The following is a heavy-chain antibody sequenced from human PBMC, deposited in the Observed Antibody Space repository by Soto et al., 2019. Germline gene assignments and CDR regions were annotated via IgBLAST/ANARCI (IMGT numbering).Heavy chain of an antibody. Sequence: GGSLRLSCAASGFTFSSYGMHWVRQAPGKGLEWVAVIWYDGSNKYYADSVKGRFTISRDNSKNTLYLQMNSLRAEDTAVYYCARDSGSSWYGYFDYWGQGTLVTVSS. V-gene: IGHV3-33*01. CDR1: GFTFSSYG. CDR3: ARDSGSSWYGYFDY. J-gene: IGHJ4*02. CDR2: IWYDGSNK. D-gene: IGHD6-13*01.